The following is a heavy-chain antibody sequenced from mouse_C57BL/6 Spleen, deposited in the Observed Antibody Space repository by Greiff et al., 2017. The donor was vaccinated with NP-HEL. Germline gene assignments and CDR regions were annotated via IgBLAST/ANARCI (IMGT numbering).Heavy chain of an antibody. J-gene: IGHJ2*01. CDR1: GYTFTSYW. D-gene: IGHD1-1*01. V-gene: IGHV1-69*01. CDR2: IDPSDSYT. Sequence: QVQLQQPGAELVMPGASVKLSCKASGYTFTSYWMHWVKQRPGQGLEWIGEIDPSDSYTNYNQKFKGKSTLTVDKSSSTAYMQLSSLTSEDSAVYYGARGDYHYGSSFDYWGKGTTLTVS. CDR3: ARGDYHYGSSFDY.